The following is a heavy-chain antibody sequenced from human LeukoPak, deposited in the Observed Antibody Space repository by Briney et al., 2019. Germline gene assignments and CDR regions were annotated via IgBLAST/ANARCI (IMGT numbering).Heavy chain of an antibody. J-gene: IGHJ4*02. V-gene: IGHV3-9*01. CDR1: GFTFDDYA. D-gene: IGHD6-13*01. CDR3: ARDFSYSNDY. CDR2: IGWNSGGI. Sequence: GRSLRLSCAASGFTFDDYAMHWVRQAPGKGLEWVSGIGWNSGGIVYADSVKGRFTISRDNAKNSLYLQMNSLRAEDTAVYYCARDFSYSNDYWGQGTPVTVSS.